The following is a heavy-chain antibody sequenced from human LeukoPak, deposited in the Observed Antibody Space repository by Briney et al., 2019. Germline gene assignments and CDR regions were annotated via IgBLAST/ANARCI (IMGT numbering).Heavy chain of an antibody. J-gene: IGHJ4*02. V-gene: IGHV4-30-2*01. CDR2: IYHSGST. CDR3: ARGRHDSSGYYYFDC. D-gene: IGHD3-22*01. CDR1: GGSISSGGYS. Sequence: SQTLSLTCAVSGGSISSGGYSWSWIRQPPGKGLEWIGYIYHSGSTYYNPSLKSRVTISVDRSKNQFSLKLSSVTAAGTAVYYCARGRHDSSGYYYFDCWGQGTLVTVSS.